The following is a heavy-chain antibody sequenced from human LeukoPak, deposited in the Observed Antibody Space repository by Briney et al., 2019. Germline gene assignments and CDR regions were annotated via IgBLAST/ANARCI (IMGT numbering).Heavy chain of an antibody. CDR2: ISSSSSYI. Sequence: GGSLRLSCAASGFTFSSYSMNWVRQAPGKGLEWVSSISSSSSYIYYADSVKGRFTISRDNAKNSLYLQMNSLRAEDTAVYYCARDLVVAAAANDYWGQGTLVTVSS. V-gene: IGHV3-21*01. D-gene: IGHD2-15*01. CDR3: ARDLVVAAAANDY. J-gene: IGHJ4*02. CDR1: GFTFSSYS.